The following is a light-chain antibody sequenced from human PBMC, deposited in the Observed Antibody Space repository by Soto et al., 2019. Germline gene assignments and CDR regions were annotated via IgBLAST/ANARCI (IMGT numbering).Light chain of an antibody. Sequence: QPVLTQPPSVSGAPGQRVTISCTGSSSNIGAGYDVHSYQQLPGTAPKLLIYGNNNRPSGVPDRFSGSKSGTSASLAITGLQAEDEADYYCQSYDSSLSALFGGGTKLTVL. CDR2: GNN. J-gene: IGLJ2*01. V-gene: IGLV1-40*01. CDR1: SSNIGAGYD. CDR3: QSYDSSLSAL.